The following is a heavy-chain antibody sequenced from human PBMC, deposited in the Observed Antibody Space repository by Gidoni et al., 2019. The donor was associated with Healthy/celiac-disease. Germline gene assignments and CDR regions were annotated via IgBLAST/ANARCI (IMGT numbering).Heavy chain of an antibody. V-gene: IGHV5-51*01. Sequence: EVQLVQSGAEVKKPGESLKISCKGSGYSFTSYWIGWVRQMPGKGLEWMGIIYPGDSDTRYSPSFQGQVTISADKSISTAYLQWSSLKASDTAMYYCARHPAYCSGGSCYSLYYFDYWGQGTLVTVSS. CDR1: GYSFTSYW. D-gene: IGHD2-15*01. CDR2: IYPGDSDT. CDR3: ARHPAYCSGGSCYSLYYFDY. J-gene: IGHJ4*02.